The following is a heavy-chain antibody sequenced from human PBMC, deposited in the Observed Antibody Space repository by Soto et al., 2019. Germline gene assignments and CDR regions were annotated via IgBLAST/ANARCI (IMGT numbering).Heavy chain of an antibody. CDR1: GFTFSNAW. Sequence: GGSLRLSCAASGFTFSNAWMNWVRQAPGKGLEWVGRIKSKTDGGTTDYAAPVKGRFTISRDDSKNTLYLQMNSLKTEDTAVYYCTITEGRFLEWLLLTWGQGTLVTVSS. V-gene: IGHV3-15*07. D-gene: IGHD3-3*01. J-gene: IGHJ5*02. CDR2: IKSKTDGGTT. CDR3: TITEGRFLEWLLLT.